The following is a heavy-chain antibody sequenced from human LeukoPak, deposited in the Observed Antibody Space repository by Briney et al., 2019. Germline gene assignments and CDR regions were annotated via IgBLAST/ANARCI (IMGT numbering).Heavy chain of an antibody. CDR1: GGSISSSHW. Sequence: PSGTLSLTCAVSGGSISSSHWWSWVRRPPGKGLEWIGEIYHSGSTNYNPSLKSRVTILADKSKNQFSLKLNSVTAADTAVYYCAKSNGYGLVDIWGQGTMVTVSS. J-gene: IGHJ3*02. V-gene: IGHV4-4*02. CDR2: IYHSGST. CDR3: AKSNGYGLVDI. D-gene: IGHD3-10*01.